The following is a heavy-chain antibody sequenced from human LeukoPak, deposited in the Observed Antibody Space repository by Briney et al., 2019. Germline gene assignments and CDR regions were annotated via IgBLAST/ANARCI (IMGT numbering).Heavy chain of an antibody. CDR1: GGTFISYA. J-gene: IGHJ4*02. V-gene: IGHV1-69*06. D-gene: IGHD5-18*01. CDR3: ARDSLRSYGAFDY. CDR2: IIPIFGTA. Sequence: SVKVSCKASGGTFISYAISWVRQAPGQGGEWMGGIIPIFGTANYAQKFQGRVTTTADKSTSTAYMELSSLRSEDTAVYYCARDSLRSYGAFDYWGQGTLVTVSS.